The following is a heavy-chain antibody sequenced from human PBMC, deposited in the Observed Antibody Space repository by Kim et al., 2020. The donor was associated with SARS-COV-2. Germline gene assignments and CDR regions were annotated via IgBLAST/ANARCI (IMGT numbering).Heavy chain of an antibody. J-gene: IGHJ6*02. V-gene: IGHV3-48*02. CDR3: ARDPYYYGSGGGYYYGMDV. D-gene: IGHD3-10*01. Sequence: GRFTISRDNAKNSLYLQMNSLRDEDTAGYYCARDPYYYGSGGGYYYGMDVWGQGTTVTVSS.